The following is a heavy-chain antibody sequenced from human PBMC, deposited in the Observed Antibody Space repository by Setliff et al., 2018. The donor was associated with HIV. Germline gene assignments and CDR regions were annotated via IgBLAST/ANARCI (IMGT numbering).Heavy chain of an antibody. Sequence: SGPTLVNPTETLTLTCTVSGFSLSNTRMGVSWIRQPPGKALEWLAHIFPNDEKSYSASLKSRVTISEDTSKSQVVLTMTNMDPLDTATYYCARIRRRITIFGVVTDYGMDVWGQGTTVTVSS. CDR1: GFSLSNTRMG. D-gene: IGHD3-3*01. J-gene: IGHJ6*02. CDR2: IFPNDEK. CDR3: ARIRRRITIFGVVTDYGMDV. V-gene: IGHV2-26*01.